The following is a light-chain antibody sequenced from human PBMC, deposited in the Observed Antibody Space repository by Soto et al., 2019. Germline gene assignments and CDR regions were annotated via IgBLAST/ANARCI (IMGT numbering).Light chain of an antibody. CDR3: QQSYTSPLT. V-gene: IGKV1-39*01. J-gene: IGKJ4*01. CDR1: QSIGNY. CDR2: TAF. Sequence: DIQMTQSPSSLSASVGDRVTITCRASQSIGNYLNWYQQKPGKAPKLLIYTAFSLESGVPARFSGSGSGTDFTLTITSLQPEDFATYYCQQSYTSPLTFGGGTKVEIK.